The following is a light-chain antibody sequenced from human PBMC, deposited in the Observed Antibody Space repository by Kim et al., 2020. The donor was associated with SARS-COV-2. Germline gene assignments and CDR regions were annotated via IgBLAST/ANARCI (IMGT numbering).Light chain of an antibody. V-gene: IGLV3-19*01. CDR1: SLRNYY. CDR3: NSRDSSGDHVV. J-gene: IGLJ3*02. CDR2: GKY. Sequence: SSALTQDPAVSVALGQTVRLTCQGDSLRNYYATWYQQRPGQAPVLVLYGKYNRPSGIPDRFSGSASGNTASLTITGAQAEDEADYYCNSRDSSGDHVVFGGVTQLTVL.